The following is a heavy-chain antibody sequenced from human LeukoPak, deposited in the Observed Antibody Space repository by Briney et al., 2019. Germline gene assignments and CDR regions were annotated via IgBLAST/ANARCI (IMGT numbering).Heavy chain of an antibody. V-gene: IGHV1-8*03. CDR2: MNPNSGNT. Sequence: ASVTVSCKASGYTFTSYDINWVRQAAGQGLEWMGWMNPNSGNTGYAQKFQGRVTITRNTSLRTAYMELSSLGSENTAVYYCARGDPDYWGQGTLVTVSS. CDR1: GYTFTSYD. CDR3: ARGDPDY. J-gene: IGHJ4*02.